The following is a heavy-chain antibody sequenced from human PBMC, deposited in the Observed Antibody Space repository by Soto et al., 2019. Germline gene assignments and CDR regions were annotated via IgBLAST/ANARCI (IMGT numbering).Heavy chain of an antibody. V-gene: IGHV4-39*01. J-gene: IGHJ6*02. CDR1: GGSISSSSYY. CDR3: ARVKPSNGMDV. CDR2: IYYSGST. Sequence: PSETLSLTCTVSGGSISSSSYYWGWIRQPPGKWLEWIGSIYYSGSTYYNPSLKSRVTISVDTSKNQFSLKLSSVTAADTAVYYCARVKPSNGMDVWGQGTTVTVSS.